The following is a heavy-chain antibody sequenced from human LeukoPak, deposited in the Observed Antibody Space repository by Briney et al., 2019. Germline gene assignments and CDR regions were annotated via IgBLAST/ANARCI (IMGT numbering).Heavy chain of an antibody. CDR3: ARADYDSSGIDY. V-gene: IGHV1-2*02. CDR1: GYTFTGYY. D-gene: IGHD3-22*01. Sequence: ASVKVSCKASGYTFTGYYMHWVRQAPGQRLEWMGWINPNSGGTNYAQKFQGRVTMTRDTSISTAYMELSRLRSDDTAVYYCARADYDSSGIDYWGQGTLVTVSS. CDR2: INPNSGGT. J-gene: IGHJ4*02.